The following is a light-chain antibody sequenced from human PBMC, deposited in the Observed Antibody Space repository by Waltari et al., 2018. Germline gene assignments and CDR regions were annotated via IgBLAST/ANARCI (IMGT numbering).Light chain of an antibody. Sequence: DIQMTQSPSSLSASVGDRVTNTCRASQSISSYLNWYQQKPGKAPKLLIYAASSLQSGVPSRFSGSGSGTDFTLTISSLQPEDFATYYCQQSYSTRRTFGQGTKVEIK. V-gene: IGKV1-39*01. CDR1: QSISSY. CDR2: AAS. CDR3: QQSYSTRRT. J-gene: IGKJ1*01.